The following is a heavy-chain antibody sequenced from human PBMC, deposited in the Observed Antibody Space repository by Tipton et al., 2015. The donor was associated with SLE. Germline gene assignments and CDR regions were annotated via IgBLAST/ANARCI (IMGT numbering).Heavy chain of an antibody. CDR3: ARLTPWGYDY. V-gene: IGHV4-39*07. D-gene: IGHD7-27*01. J-gene: IGHJ4*02. CDR1: GGSITSSNVY. CDR2: ISYSGAT. Sequence: TLSLTCTVSGGSITSSNVYWGWIRQPPGKGLMLIGSISYSGATSYNPSLKSRVTISVDTSKNQFSLSLISVTAADTAVYYCARLTPWGYDYWGPGMLVTVSS.